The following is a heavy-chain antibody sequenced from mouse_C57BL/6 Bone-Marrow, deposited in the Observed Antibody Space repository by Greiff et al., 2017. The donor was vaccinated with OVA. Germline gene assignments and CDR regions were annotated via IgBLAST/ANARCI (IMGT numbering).Heavy chain of an antibody. D-gene: IGHD1-1*01. CDR2: IRSKSSNYAT. CDR1: GFTFNTYA. CDR3: VGGRFHYYGSSYNWYFDV. J-gene: IGHJ1*03. Sequence: EVQLVESGGGLVQPKGSLKLSCAASGFTFNTYAMHWVRQAPGKGLEWVARIRSKSSNYATYYADSVKDRFTISRDDSQSMLYLQMNNLKTEDTAMYYCVGGRFHYYGSSYNWYFDVWGTGTTVTVSS. V-gene: IGHV10-3*01.